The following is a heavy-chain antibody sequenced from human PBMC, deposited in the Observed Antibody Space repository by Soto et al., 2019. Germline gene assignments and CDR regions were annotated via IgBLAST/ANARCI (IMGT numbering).Heavy chain of an antibody. Sequence: QAQLVQSGAEVKKPGASVKVSCKASGYTFTGAYIHWVRQAPGQGLEWMGCINPNSGGTEFAQKFQGRVTVTRDTSMTTVYMEMNRLRSDDTGVYYCARDFTTRSYGVDVWGQGTAVTVSS. J-gene: IGHJ6*02. CDR3: ARDFTTRSYGVDV. D-gene: IGHD3-10*01. CDR1: GYTFTGAY. V-gene: IGHV1-2*02. CDR2: INPNSGGT.